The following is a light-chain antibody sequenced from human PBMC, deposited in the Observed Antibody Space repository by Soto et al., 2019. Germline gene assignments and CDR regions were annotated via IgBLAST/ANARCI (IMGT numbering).Light chain of an antibody. CDR2: AAS. CDR1: QTIDRY. Sequence: DIQMTQSPSSLSASTVDTVTITFRASQTIDRYLNWFQQKSGQAPKLLMNAASTLRSGVPSRFSASGSGTDFTLTISSLQPEDYATYYCQQSYNAPFNFGPGTKVDIK. CDR3: QQSYNAPFN. V-gene: IGKV1-39*01. J-gene: IGKJ3*01.